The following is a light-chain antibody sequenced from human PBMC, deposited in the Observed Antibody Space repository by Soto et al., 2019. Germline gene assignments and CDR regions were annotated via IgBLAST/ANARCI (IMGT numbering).Light chain of an antibody. CDR2: GAS. J-gene: IGKJ4*01. Sequence: EIVLTQSPATLSLSPGGRATLSCRASQSISDTLAWYQQKPGQAPRLLIYGASTRATGIPARFSGSGSGTEFTLTISSLQSEDFAVYYCQQYNNWPLTFGGGTKVDIK. CDR3: QQYNNWPLT. V-gene: IGKV3-15*01. CDR1: QSISDT.